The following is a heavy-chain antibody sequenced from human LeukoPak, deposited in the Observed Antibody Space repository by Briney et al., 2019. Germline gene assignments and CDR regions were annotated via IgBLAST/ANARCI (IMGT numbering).Heavy chain of an antibody. D-gene: IGHD2-15*01. CDR2: IYYSGST. CDR3: ARHSPRRYCSGGSCYSVAVDY. J-gene: IGHJ4*02. CDR1: GGSFSGYY. Sequence: ASETLSLTCAVYGGSFSGYYWSWIRQPPGKGLEWIGSIYYSGSTYYNPSLKSRVTISVDTSKNQFSLKLSSVTAADTAVYYCARHSPRRYCSGGSCYSVAVDYWGQGTLVTVSS. V-gene: IGHV4-34*01.